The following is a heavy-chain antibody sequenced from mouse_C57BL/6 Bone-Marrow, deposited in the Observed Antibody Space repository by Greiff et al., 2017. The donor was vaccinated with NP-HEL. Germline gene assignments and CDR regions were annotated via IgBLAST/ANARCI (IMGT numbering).Heavy chain of an antibody. CDR3: ARFYDGYWGYFDV. Sequence: QVQLQQPGAELVRPGSSVKLSCKASGYTFTSYWMHWVKQRPIQGLEWIGNIDPSDSETHYNQKFKDKATLTVDKSSSTAYMQLSSLTSEDSAVYYCARFYDGYWGYFDVWGTGTTVTVSS. CDR1: GYTFTSYW. D-gene: IGHD2-3*01. J-gene: IGHJ1*03. CDR2: IDPSDSET. V-gene: IGHV1-52*01.